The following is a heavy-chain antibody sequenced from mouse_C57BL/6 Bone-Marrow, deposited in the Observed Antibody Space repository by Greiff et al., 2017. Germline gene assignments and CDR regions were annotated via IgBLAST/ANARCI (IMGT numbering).Heavy chain of an antibody. CDR2: IDPEDGET. Sequence: VQLQQSGAELVKPGASVKLSCTASGFNIKDYYMHWVKQRTEQGLEWIGRIDPEDGETKYASKFQGKATITADTSSNTAYLQLRSLTSVETAVNYCANPRGPYYFDYWGQGTTLTVSA. J-gene: IGHJ2*01. D-gene: IGHD2-10*02. V-gene: IGHV14-2*01. CDR3: ANPRGPYYFDY. CDR1: GFNIKDYY.